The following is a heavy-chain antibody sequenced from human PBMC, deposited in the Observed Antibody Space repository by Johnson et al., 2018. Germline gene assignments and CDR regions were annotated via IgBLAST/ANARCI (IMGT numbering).Heavy chain of an antibody. V-gene: IGHV1-69*01. CDR1: GGTFSNYA. Sequence: QVQLVESGAEVTKPGSSVKVSCKASGGTFSNYAISWVRQAPGQGLEWMGGIIPIFGTAIFAQKFPGRVTITADESTSTGYMELSSLSSEDTGVDYGASGGGSFYYQYGMDVWGQGTTVTVSS. CDR2: IIPIFGTA. CDR3: ASGGGSFYYQYGMDV. D-gene: IGHD3-16*01. J-gene: IGHJ6*02.